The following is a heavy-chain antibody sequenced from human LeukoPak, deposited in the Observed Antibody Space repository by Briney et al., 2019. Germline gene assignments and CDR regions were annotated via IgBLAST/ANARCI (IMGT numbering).Heavy chain of an antibody. CDR3: AKVRVGTAHFDY. D-gene: IGHD2-15*01. CDR2: ISHDGSNN. J-gene: IGHJ4*02. V-gene: IGHV3-30*18. Sequence: GGSLRLSCAASGFTFSNYGMHWVRQAPGKGLEWVVVISHDGSNNNYADSVKGRFTISRDNSKNTLYLQMNSLRPEDTAEYYCAKVRVGTAHFDYWGQGTLVTVSS. CDR1: GFTFSNYG.